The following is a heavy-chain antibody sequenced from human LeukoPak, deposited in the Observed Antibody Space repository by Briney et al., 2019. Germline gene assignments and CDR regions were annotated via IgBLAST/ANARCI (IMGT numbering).Heavy chain of an antibody. J-gene: IGHJ4*02. V-gene: IGHV4-59*01. CDR2: IYYSGST. CDR3: ARVQGGGYYSRPFDY. CDR1: GGSISSYY. Sequence: PSETLSLTCTVSGGSISSYYWSWIRQPPGKGLEWIGYIYYSGSTNYNPSLKSRVTISVDTSKNQFSLKLSSVTAADTAVYYCARVQGGGYYSRPFDYWGQGTLVTVSS. D-gene: IGHD3-22*01.